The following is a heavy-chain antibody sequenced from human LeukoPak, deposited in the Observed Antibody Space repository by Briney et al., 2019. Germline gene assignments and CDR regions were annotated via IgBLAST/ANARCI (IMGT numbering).Heavy chain of an antibody. J-gene: IGHJ4*02. CDR1: GFAFSSFG. Sequence: GGSLRLSCAASGFAFSSFGMHWVRQAPGEGPEWVAYIGYSGSDIYYADSVKGRFTISRDNSKNTVHLQLSSLRAADTALYSCARDLTERKYYIAFWGQGTLVTVSS. CDR3: ARDLTERKYYIAF. D-gene: IGHD2-8*02. V-gene: IGHV3-30*02. CDR2: IGYSGSDI.